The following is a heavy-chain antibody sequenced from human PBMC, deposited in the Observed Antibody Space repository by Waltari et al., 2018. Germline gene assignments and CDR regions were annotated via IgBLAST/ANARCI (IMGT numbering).Heavy chain of an antibody. V-gene: IGHV1-2*02. D-gene: IGHD3-10*01. CDR1: GYTFTGYY. CDR3: AREARLYYYGSFGY. CDR2: SNHNSGGT. Sequence: QVQLVQSGAEVKKPGASVKVSCKASGYTFTGYYMHWVRQAPGQGLEWMGRSNHNSGGTNYAQKFQGRVTRTRETSISTAYMELSRLRSDDTAVYYCAREARLYYYGSFGYWGQGTLVTVSS. J-gene: IGHJ4*02.